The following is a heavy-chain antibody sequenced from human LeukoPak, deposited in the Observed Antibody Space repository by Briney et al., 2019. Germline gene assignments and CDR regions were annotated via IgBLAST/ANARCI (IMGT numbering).Heavy chain of an antibody. CDR3: ARDPSSGPVAY. D-gene: IGHD6-6*01. CDR2: IYYSGST. Sequence: SETLSLTCTVSGYSISSGYYWGWIRQPPGKGLEWIGSIYYSGSTYYNPSLKSRVTISVDTSKNQFSLKLSSVTAADTAVYYCARDPSSGPVAYWGQGTLVTVSS. CDR1: GYSISSGYY. V-gene: IGHV4-38-2*02. J-gene: IGHJ4*02.